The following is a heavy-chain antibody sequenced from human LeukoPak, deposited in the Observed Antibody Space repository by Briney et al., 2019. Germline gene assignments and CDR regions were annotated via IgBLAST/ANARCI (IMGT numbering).Heavy chain of an antibody. V-gene: IGHV1-58*02. J-gene: IGHJ5*02. D-gene: IGHD3-3*01. CDR1: GFTFTSSA. CDR2: IVVGSGNT. Sequence: SVKVSCKASGFTFTSSAMQWVRQARGQRLEWIGWIVVGSGNTNYAQKFQERVTITRDMSTSTAYMELSSLRSEDTAVYYCAADPLGGSDFWSGLDPWGQGTLVTVPS. CDR3: AADPLGGSDFWSGLDP.